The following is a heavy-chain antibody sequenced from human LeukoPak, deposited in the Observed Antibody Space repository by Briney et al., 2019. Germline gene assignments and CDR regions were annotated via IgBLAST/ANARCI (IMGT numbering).Heavy chain of an antibody. CDR3: ARRIAAAPGSWFDP. CDR1: GGSISSYY. Sequence: SETLSLTCTVSGGSISSYYWSWIRQPPGKGLEWIGYVYTSGSTNYNPSLKSRVTISVDTSKNQFSLKLSSVTAADTAVYYCARRIAAAPGSWFDPWGQGTLVTVSS. CDR2: VYTSGST. J-gene: IGHJ5*02. D-gene: IGHD6-13*01. V-gene: IGHV4-4*09.